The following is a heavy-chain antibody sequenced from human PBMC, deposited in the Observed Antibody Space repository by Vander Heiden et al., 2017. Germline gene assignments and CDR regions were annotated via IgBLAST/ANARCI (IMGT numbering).Heavy chain of an antibody. J-gene: IGHJ4*02. CDR3: ARVGYCTNGVCYNDFDY. CDR2: MNPNSGNT. V-gene: IGHV1-8*01. CDR1: GYTFTSYD. Sequence: QVQLVQSGAEVQKPGASVTVSCKASGYTFTSYDINWVRQATGQGLEWMGWMNPNSGNTGYAQKFQGRVTMTRNTSISTAYMELSSLRSEDTAVYYCARVGYCTNGVCYNDFDYWGQGTLVTVSS. D-gene: IGHD2-8*01.